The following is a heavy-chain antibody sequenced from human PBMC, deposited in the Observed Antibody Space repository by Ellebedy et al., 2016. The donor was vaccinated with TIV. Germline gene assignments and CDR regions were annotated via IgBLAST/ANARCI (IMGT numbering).Heavy chain of an antibody. D-gene: IGHD7-27*01. J-gene: IGHJ4*02. CDR1: GFTFTNAW. V-gene: IGHV3-15*07. CDR3: TTLGSWNY. CDR2: IKSKSGGGTT. Sequence: GESLKIYCAASGFTFTNAWMNWVRQAPGKGLEWVGRIKSKSGGGTTDYAAPVKGRFTISRDDSKNTLFLQMNSLQIEDTAVYYCTTLGSWNYWGQGALVAVSS.